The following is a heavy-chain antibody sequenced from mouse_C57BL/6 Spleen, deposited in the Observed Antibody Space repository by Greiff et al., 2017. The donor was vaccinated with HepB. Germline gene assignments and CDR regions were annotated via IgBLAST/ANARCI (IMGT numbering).Heavy chain of an antibody. J-gene: IGHJ4*01. V-gene: IGHV1-4*01. CDR1: GYTFTSYT. Sequence: QVQLQQSGAELARPGASVKMSCKASGYTFTSYTMHWVKQRPGQGLEWIGYINPSSGYTKYNQKFKDKATLTADKSSSTAYMQLSSLTSEDSAVYYCARSELRGYAMDYWGQGTSVTVSS. CDR3: ARSELRGYAMDY. D-gene: IGHD1-1*01. CDR2: INPSSGYT.